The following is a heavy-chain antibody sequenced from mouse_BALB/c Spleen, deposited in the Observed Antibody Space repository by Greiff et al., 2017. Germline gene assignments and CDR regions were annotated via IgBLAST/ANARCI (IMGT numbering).Heavy chain of an antibody. V-gene: IGHV1-4*02. CDR2: INPSSGYT. Sequence: QVQLKQSAAELARPGASVKMSCKASGYTFTSYTMHWVKQRPGQGLEWIGYINPSSGYTEYNQKFKDKTTLTADKSSSTAYMQLSSLTSEDSAVYYCARRGPEWYFDVWGAGTTVTVSS. J-gene: IGHJ1*01. CDR3: ARRGPEWYFDV. CDR1: GYTFTSYT.